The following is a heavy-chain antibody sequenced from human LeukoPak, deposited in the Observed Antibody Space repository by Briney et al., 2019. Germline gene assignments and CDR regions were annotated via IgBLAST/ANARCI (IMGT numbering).Heavy chain of an antibody. CDR3: SVHEALPGDY. J-gene: IGHJ4*02. CDR1: GFTFSGYS. V-gene: IGHV3-73*01. Sequence: GGSLKLSCAASGFTFSGYSVHWVRQASGKGLDWVGHIRTKANNYATAYAASVKGRFTISRDDSKNTAYLQINSLKIEYTAVYYCSVHEALPGDYWGQGTLATVPS. D-gene: IGHD2-21*02. CDR2: IRTKANNYAT.